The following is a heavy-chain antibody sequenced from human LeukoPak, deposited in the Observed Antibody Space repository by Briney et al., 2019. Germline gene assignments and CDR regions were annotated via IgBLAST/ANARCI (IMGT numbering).Heavy chain of an antibody. Sequence: PGGSLRLSSAASGFTFSSYSMNWVRQAPGKGLEWVSSISSSSSYIYYADSVKGRFTISRDTAKNSLYLQITSLRAEDTAVYYCARGGLNFDAFDIWGQGTMVTVSS. CDR2: ISSSSSYI. J-gene: IGHJ3*02. D-gene: IGHD1-7*01. CDR1: GFTFSSYS. CDR3: ARGGLNFDAFDI. V-gene: IGHV3-21*01.